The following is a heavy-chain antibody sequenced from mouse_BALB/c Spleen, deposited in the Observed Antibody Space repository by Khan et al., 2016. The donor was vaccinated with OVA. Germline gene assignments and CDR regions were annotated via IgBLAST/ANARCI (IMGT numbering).Heavy chain of an antibody. J-gene: IGHJ2*01. V-gene: IGHV7-3*02. Sequence: EVELVESGGGLVQPGGSLRLSCATSGFTFTDYYMTWVRQPPGEALEWLGFIANKADDYRTEYSASVRGRFTISRDASQNILYLQMTTLRAEDSATDYCARDQVGSYVDYWGQGTTLTVSS. D-gene: IGHD4-1*02. CDR1: GFTFTDYY. CDR2: IANKADDYRT. CDR3: ARDQVGSYVDY.